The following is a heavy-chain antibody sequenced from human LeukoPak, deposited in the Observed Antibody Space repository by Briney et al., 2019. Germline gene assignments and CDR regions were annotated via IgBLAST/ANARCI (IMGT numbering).Heavy chain of an antibody. CDR1: GCLFTSYW. Sequence: GGSLRISCKGSGCLFTSYWIRGGRQMPGKGREGRGRIDRSDSYTNYSPSFQGHVTISADKSISTAYLQWSSLKASDTAMYYCARGNYDILTDYWGQGTLVTVSS. V-gene: IGHV5-10-1*01. J-gene: IGHJ4*02. CDR2: IDRSDSYT. D-gene: IGHD3-9*01. CDR3: ARGNYDILTDY.